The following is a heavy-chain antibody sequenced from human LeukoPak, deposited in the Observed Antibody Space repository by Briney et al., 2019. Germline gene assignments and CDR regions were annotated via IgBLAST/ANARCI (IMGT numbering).Heavy chain of an antibody. CDR2: IWYDGSNK. CDR3: AKKRAVTTHYFDY. V-gene: IGHV3-33*06. D-gene: IGHD4-17*01. Sequence: GRSLRLSCAASGFTFSSYGMHWVRQAPGKGLEWVAVIWYDGSNKYYADSVKGRFTISRDNSKNTLYLQMNSLRAEDTAVYYCAKKRAVTTHYFDYWGQGTLVTVSS. CDR1: GFTFSSYG. J-gene: IGHJ4*02.